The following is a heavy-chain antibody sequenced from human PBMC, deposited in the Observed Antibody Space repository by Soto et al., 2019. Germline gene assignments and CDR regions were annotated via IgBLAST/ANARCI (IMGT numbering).Heavy chain of an antibody. J-gene: IGHJ4*02. CDR1: GFTFSSPS. Sequence: GGSLRLSCAASGFTFSSPSMNWVRQAPGKGLEWLSYISGISSTTYISSSGSTIYYADSVKGRFTISRDNAKNSLYLQMNSLRVEDTAVYYCARDTPPRYWGQGTLVTVSS. CDR3: ARDTPPRY. V-gene: IGHV3-48*01. CDR2: ISSSGSTI.